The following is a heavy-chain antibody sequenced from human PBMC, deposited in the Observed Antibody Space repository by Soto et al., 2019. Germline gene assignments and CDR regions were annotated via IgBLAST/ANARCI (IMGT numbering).Heavy chain of an antibody. CDR2: IYYSGST. CDR3: ARMGESLANNWFDP. V-gene: IGHV4-30-4*01. D-gene: IGHD3-16*01. CDR1: GGSISSGDYY. J-gene: IGHJ5*02. Sequence: SETLSLTCTVSGGSISSGDYYWSWIRQPPGKGLEWIGYIYYSGSTYYNPSLKSRVTISVDTSKNQFSLKLSSVTAADTAVYYCARMGESLANNWFDPWGQGTLVTVSS.